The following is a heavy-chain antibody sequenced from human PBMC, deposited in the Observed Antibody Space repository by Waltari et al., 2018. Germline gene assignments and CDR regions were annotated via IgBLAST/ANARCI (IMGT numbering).Heavy chain of an antibody. Sequence: EVQLVESGGGLVQPGVSLRLHCAASGFSFSRYWMYWVRQAPGTGLAWVSHITSDGSNTGYADSVKGRFTISRDNAKNTLYMEMNSLRDEDTAVYYCVRDRGMDAWGQGTTVTVSS. CDR2: ITSDGSNT. J-gene: IGHJ6*02. V-gene: IGHV3-74*01. CDR1: GFSFSRYW. CDR3: VRDRGMDA.